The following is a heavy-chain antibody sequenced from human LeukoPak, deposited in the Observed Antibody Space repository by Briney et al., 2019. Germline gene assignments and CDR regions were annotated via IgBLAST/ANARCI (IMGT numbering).Heavy chain of an antibody. CDR3: ARFYCSGGSCYHLDY. J-gene: IGHJ4*02. V-gene: IGHV4-39*01. Sequence: SETLSLTCTVSGGSISSSSYYWGWIRQPPGKGLEWIGSIYYSGSTYYNPSLKSRVTISVDTSKNQFSLKLSSVTAADTAVYYCARFYCSGGSCYHLDYWGQGTLVTVSS. CDR2: IYYSGST. CDR1: GGSISSSSYY. D-gene: IGHD2-15*01.